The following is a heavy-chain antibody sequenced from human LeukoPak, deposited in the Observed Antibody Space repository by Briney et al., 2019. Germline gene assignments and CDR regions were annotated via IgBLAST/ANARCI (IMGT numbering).Heavy chain of an antibody. CDR3: ARDRGYTYGHPLDY. J-gene: IGHJ4*02. CDR2: ISSDGVTI. CDR1: GFTFNIFE. V-gene: IGHV3-48*03. Sequence: GGSLRLSCAASGFTFNIFEMNWVRQAPGKGLEWISYISSDGVTIYYADSVRGRFTISRDNSKNTLYLQMDSLRDEDTAVYYCARDRGYTYGHPLDYWGQGTLVTVSS. D-gene: IGHD5-18*01.